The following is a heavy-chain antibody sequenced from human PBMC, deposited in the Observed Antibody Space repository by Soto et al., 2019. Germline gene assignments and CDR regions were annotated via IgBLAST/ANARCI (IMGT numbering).Heavy chain of an antibody. Sequence: QVQLVQSGAEVKKPGSSVKVSCKASGGTFSSYAISWVRQAPGQGLEWMGGIIPIFGTANYAQKFQGRVTFTEDEPTSTAEMGVRSLRSKDTAVYYWARTLGPSTAIDYYYGRDLWAKGTTVTVSS. CDR2: IIPIFGTA. D-gene: IGHD5-18*01. CDR1: GGTFSSYA. V-gene: IGHV1-69*01. J-gene: IGHJ6*04. CDR3: ARTLGPSTAIDYYYGRDL.